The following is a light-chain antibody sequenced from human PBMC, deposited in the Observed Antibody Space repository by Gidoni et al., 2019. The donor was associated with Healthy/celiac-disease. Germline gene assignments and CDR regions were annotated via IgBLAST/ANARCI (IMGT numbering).Light chain of an antibody. CDR3: QQSYSTPYS. J-gene: IGKJ2*03. Sequence: DIQMTQSLSSLSASAGDRVTIPCRASQSISSYLNWYQQKPGKAPKLLIYAASSLQSGVPSRFSGSGSGTDFTLTISSLQPEDFATYYCQQSYSTPYSFGQGTKLEIK. V-gene: IGKV1-39*01. CDR1: QSISSY. CDR2: AAS.